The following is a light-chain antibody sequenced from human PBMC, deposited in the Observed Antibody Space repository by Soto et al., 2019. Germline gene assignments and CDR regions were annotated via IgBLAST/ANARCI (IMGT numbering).Light chain of an antibody. J-gene: IGLJ3*02. V-gene: IGLV1-51*02. CDR3: AAWDASGGWV. Sequence: QSVLTQPPSVSAAPGQKANISCSGSSANVGNDHESCYQQLPATAPKLLIYENNGRPTGIPDRFSGSKSGTSATLGITGLQDGDEADYYCAAWDASGGWVFGGGTKLTVL. CDR1: SANVGNDH. CDR2: ENN.